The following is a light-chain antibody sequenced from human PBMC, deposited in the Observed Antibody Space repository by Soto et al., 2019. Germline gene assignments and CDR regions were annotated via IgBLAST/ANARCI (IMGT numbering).Light chain of an antibody. CDR3: QQYGSSRWT. V-gene: IGKV3-20*01. CDR1: QSVSSIY. CDR2: GAS. Sequence: VLTQAPGTLSLTPGERATLSCRASQSVSSIYLAWYQQKPGQAPRLLIYGASSRATGIPDRFSGSGSGTDFTLTISRLEPEDFAVYYCQQYGSSRWTFGQGTKVDIK. J-gene: IGKJ1*01.